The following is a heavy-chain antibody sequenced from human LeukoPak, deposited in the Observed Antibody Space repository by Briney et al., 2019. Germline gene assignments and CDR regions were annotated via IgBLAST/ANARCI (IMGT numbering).Heavy chain of an antibody. CDR2: ISAYNGNT. J-gene: IGHJ4*02. D-gene: IGHD3-22*01. V-gene: IGHV1-18*01. CDR1: GYTFTSYG. CDR3: ARGLNYYDSSGYYYDARFDY. Sequence: GASVKVSCKASGYTFTSYGISWVRQAPGQGLEWMGWISAYNGNTNYAQKLQGRVTMTTDTSTSTAYMELRSLRSDDTAVYFCARGLNYYDSSGYYYDARFDYWGQGTLVTVSS.